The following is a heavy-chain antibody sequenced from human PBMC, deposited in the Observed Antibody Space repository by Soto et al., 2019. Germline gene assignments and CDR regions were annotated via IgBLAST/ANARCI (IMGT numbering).Heavy chain of an antibody. CDR3: ARGGGVGVAGSAAFDM. CDR1: GYPVTAYY. Sequence: QLHLVQSGAVMKKPGASVTVSCSASGYPVTAYYMHWVRQAPGRGLEWMGGINPATGAAKYTQTFQGRVTMPRDPSTSTVFMELGGLTSEDPAVFYCARGGGVGVAGSAAFDMWGQGTLVTVSS. CDR2: INPATGAA. D-gene: IGHD3-3*01. V-gene: IGHV1-2*02. J-gene: IGHJ3*02.